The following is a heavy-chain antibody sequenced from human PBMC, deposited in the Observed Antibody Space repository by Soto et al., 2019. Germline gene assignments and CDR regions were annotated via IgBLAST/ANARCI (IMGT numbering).Heavy chain of an antibody. CDR2: IYYSGST. CDR1: GGSVSSGSYY. Sequence: QVQLQESGPGLVKPSETLSLTCTVSGGSVSSGSYYWSWIRQPPGKGLEWIGYIYYSGSTNYNPSLKSRVTISVDTSKNQFSLKLSSVTAADTAVYYCASQLKYYDILTGYWGDYYYYGMDVGGQGTTVTVSS. V-gene: IGHV4-61*01. J-gene: IGHJ6*02. CDR3: ASQLKYYDILTGYWGDYYYYGMDV. D-gene: IGHD3-9*01.